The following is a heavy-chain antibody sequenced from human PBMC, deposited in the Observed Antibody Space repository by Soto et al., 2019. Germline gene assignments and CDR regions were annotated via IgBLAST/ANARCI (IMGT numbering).Heavy chain of an antibody. CDR3: ARVSGSYYYGMDV. Sequence: SETLSLTWAVSGGSISSSNWWSWVRQPPGKGLEWIGEIYHSGSTKYNPSLKSRVTISVDKSKNQFSLKLSSVTAADTAVYYCARVSGSYYYGMDVWGQGTTVTVSS. J-gene: IGHJ6*02. CDR2: IYHSGST. CDR1: GGSISSSNW. D-gene: IGHD1-26*01. V-gene: IGHV4-4*02.